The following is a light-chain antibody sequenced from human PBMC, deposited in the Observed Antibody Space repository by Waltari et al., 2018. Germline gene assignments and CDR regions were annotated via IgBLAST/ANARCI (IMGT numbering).Light chain of an antibody. CDR3: QQYGSSPWT. CDR2: GAS. Sequence: ELVLTQSPGTLSLSPGERATLSCRAIQSVSSSYLAWYQQKPGQAPRVLIHGASNRATCIPDRFSGSGSGTDFTLTISRLEPEDFAVYYCQQYGSSPWTFGQGTKVEIK. J-gene: IGKJ1*01. V-gene: IGKV3-20*01. CDR1: QSVSSSY.